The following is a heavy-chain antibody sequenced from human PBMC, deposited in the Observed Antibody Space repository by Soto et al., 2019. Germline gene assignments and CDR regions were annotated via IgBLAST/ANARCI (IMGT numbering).Heavy chain of an antibody. CDR1: GGSISSSSYY. V-gene: IGHV4-39*07. CDR3: ARTYGDCFDY. Sequence: SETLSLTCTVSGGSISSSSYYWGWIRQPPGKGLEWIGNIYYSGSTNYNPSLKSRVTISVDTSKNQFSLKLSSVTAADTAVYYCARTYGDCFDYWGQGTLVTVSS. CDR2: IYYSGST. J-gene: IGHJ4*02. D-gene: IGHD4-17*01.